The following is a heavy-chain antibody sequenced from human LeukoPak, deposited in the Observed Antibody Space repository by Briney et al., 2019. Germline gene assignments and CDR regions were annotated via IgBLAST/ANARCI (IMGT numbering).Heavy chain of an antibody. J-gene: IGHJ4*02. V-gene: IGHV3-30*03. CDR3: AYYGSGSYYLSYFDY. CDR2: ISYDGSNK. CDR1: GFTFSSYG. D-gene: IGHD3-10*01. Sequence: PGGSLRLSCAASGFTFSSYGMHWVRQAPGKGLEWVAVISYDGSNKYYADSVEGRFTISRDNSKNTLYLQMNSLRAEDTAVYYCAYYGSGSYYLSYFDYWGQGTLVTVSS.